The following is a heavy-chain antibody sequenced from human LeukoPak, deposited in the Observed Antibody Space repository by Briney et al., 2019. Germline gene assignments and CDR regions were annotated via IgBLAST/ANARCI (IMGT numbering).Heavy chain of an antibody. V-gene: IGHV3-48*01. Sequence: GGSLRLSCAASGFTFSSYSMNWVRQAPGKGLEWVSYISSSSRTIYYADSVKGRFTISRDNAKNSLYLQMNSLRAEDTAMYYCAKRGEMATAYSFDYWGQGTLVTVSS. D-gene: IGHD5-24*01. CDR2: ISSSSRTI. CDR1: GFTFSSYS. J-gene: IGHJ4*02. CDR3: AKRGEMATAYSFDY.